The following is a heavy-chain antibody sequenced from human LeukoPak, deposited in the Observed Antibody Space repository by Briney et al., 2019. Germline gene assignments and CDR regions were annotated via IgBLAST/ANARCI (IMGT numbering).Heavy chain of an antibody. CDR2: ISSSSIYI. Sequence: GGSLRLSCAASGFTFSSYAMSWVRQAPGKGLEWVSSISSSSIYIYYADSVKGRFTISRDNAKNSLYLQMNSLRAEDTAVYYCARAGPYSSSWGEYFQHWGQGTLVTVSS. J-gene: IGHJ1*01. CDR1: GFTFSSYA. D-gene: IGHD6-13*01. V-gene: IGHV3-21*01. CDR3: ARAGPYSSSWGEYFQH.